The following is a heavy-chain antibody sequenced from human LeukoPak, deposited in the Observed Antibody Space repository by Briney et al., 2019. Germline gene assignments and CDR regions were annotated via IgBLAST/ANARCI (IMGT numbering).Heavy chain of an antibody. CDR2: ILYDVSKK. CDR3: AKDLGYCTSSSCYVYYYYGMDV. CDR1: GFTFSTSG. D-gene: IGHD2-2*01. V-gene: IGHV3-30*18. J-gene: IGHJ6*02. Sequence: GGSLRLSCAASGFTFSTSGMHWVRQAPGEGLEWVAVILYDVSKKYYADSVKGRFAISRDNSKNTLYLQMNSLRAEDTAVYYCAKDLGYCTSSSCYVYYYYGMDVWGQGTTVTVSS.